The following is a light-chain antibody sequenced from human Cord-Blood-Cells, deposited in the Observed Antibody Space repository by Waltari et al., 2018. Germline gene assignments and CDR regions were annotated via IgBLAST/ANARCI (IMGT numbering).Light chain of an antibody. V-gene: IGKV1-5*03. CDR3: QQYNSYSPIT. CDR2: KAS. J-gene: IGKJ5*01. CDR1: QSISSW. Sequence: DIQMTQSPSTLSASVGDRVTIPCRASQSISSWLAWYQQKPGKAPTLLIYKASSLESGVPSRFTCSGSGTEFTLTISSLQPDDFATYSCQQYNSYSPITFGQGTRLEIK.